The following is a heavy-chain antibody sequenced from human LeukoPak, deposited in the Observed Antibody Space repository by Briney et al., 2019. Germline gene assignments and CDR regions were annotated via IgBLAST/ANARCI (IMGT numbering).Heavy chain of an antibody. CDR2: ISSSGSTI. Sequence: GGSLRLSCAASGFTFSSYEMNWVRQAPGKGLEWVSYISSSGSTIYYADSVKGRFTISRDNAKNSLYLQMNSLRAEDTAVYYCARGERYPYYFDYWGQGTLVTLSS. V-gene: IGHV3-48*03. CDR1: GFTFSSYE. CDR3: ARGERYPYYFDY. D-gene: IGHD1-26*01. J-gene: IGHJ4*02.